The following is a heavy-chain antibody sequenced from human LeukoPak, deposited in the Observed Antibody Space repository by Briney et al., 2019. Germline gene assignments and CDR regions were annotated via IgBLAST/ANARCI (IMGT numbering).Heavy chain of an antibody. CDR2: ISYDGGKK. V-gene: IGHV3-30*04. CDR1: GFTFSSHA. J-gene: IGHJ4*02. Sequence: PGGSLRLSCAASGFTFSSHAMHWVRQAPGEGLEWVAVISYDGGKKFYADSVKGRFTISRDNSKNTVNLQMISLRTEDTVVYYCARDLTGSFSYDYWGQGTLVTVSS. D-gene: IGHD7-27*01. CDR3: ARDLTGSFSYDY.